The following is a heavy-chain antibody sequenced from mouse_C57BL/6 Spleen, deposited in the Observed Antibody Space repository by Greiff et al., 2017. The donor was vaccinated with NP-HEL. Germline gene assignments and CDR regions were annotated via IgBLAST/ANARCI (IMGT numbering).Heavy chain of an antibody. CDR2: IYPGDGDT. J-gene: IGHJ3*01. Sequence: QVQLQQSGAELVKPGASVKISCKASGYAFSSYWMNWVKQRPGKGLEWIGQIYPGDGDTNYNGKFKGKATLTADKSSSTAYMQLSSLTSEDSAVYFCARDGEWLRRPFAYWGQGTLVTVSA. CDR1: GYAFSSYW. D-gene: IGHD2-2*01. V-gene: IGHV1-80*01. CDR3: ARDGEWLRRPFAY.